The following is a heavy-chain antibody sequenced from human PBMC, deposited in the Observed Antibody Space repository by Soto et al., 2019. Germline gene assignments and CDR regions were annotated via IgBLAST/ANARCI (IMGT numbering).Heavy chain of an antibody. V-gene: IGHV1-18*04. CDR2: ISAYNGNT. CDR3: AIDGSHDNSNCENWFDP. J-gene: IGHJ5*02. CDR1: GYTFTSYG. Sequence: QVQLVQSGAEVKKPGASVKVSCKASGYTFTSYGISWVRQAPGQGLEWMGWISAYNGNTNYAQKLQGRVTITTDTYTSTAYMELRILRSDGTAGYYCAIDGSHDNSNCENWFDPLGQGTLVTVSS. D-gene: IGHD4-4*01.